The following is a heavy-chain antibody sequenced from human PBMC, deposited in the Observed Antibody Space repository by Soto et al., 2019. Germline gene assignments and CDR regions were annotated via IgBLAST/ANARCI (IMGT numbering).Heavy chain of an antibody. Sequence: QITLNESGPTQVKPRQTLTLTCTFSGFSLTTSGVGVGWIRQSPGKAPEWLALIYWDDDKRYSPSLKRRLTITKDTSKNQVDLPMADMDPADTATYYCAHRVLRTVFGLVTPTAIYFDFWGQGPPVAVSS. J-gene: IGHJ4*02. CDR3: AHRVLRTVFGLVTPTAIYFDF. CDR1: GFSLTTSGVG. CDR2: IYWDDDK. D-gene: IGHD3-3*01. V-gene: IGHV2-5*02.